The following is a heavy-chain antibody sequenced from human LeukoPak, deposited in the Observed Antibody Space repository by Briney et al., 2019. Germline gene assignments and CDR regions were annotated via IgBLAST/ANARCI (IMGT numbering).Heavy chain of an antibody. J-gene: IGHJ5*02. Sequence: SETLSLTCTVSGYSISSSYYWSWIRQPPGKGLEWIGYIYYSGSTNYNPSLKSRVTISVDTSKNQFSLKLSSVTAADTAVYYCARQWFGEFHAFRGAWFDPWGQGTLVTVSS. CDR2: IYYSGST. V-gene: IGHV4-61*01. CDR3: ARQWFGEFHAFRGAWFDP. D-gene: IGHD3-10*01. CDR1: GYSISSSYY.